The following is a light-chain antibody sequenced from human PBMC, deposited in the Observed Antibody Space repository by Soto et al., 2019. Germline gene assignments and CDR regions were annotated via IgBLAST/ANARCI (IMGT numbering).Light chain of an antibody. CDR2: SDN. CDR3: ATWDDSLNVYVL. CDR1: SSNIGSNT. Sequence: QSVLTQPPSASGTPGQRVTISCSGRSSNIGSNTVNWYQQLPGAAPKLLVHSDNQRPSGVPDRFSGSRSGTSASLAISGLQSEDEADYYCATWDDSLNVYVLFGGGTKVTVL. V-gene: IGLV1-44*01. J-gene: IGLJ2*01.